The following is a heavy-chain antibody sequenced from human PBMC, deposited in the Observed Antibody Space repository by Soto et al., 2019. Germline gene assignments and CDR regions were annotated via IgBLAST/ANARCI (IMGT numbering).Heavy chain of an antibody. CDR1: GGSISSFYYY. V-gene: IGHV4-30-4*01. CDR3: ARVGLSDYFDY. CDR2: IYYSGST. Sequence: SETLSLTCTVSGGSISSFYYYWSWIRQPPGKGLEWIGYIYYSGSTYYNPSLKSRVTISVDTSKNQFSLKLSSVTAADTAVYYCARVGLSDYFDYWGQGTLVTVS. J-gene: IGHJ4*02. D-gene: IGHD1-26*01.